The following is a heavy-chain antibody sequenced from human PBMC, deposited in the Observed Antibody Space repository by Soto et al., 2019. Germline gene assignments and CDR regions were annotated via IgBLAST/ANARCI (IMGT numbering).Heavy chain of an antibody. D-gene: IGHD6-6*01. Sequence: GGSLRLSCAASGFPFSDYYMSWIRQAPGKGLEWVSHITNSGSTKYYADSVKGRFTISRDNVKNSLFLQMNSLRAEDTAVYYCARTLAARFDYWGQGTPVTVSS. CDR2: ITNSGSTK. J-gene: IGHJ4*02. CDR1: GFPFSDYY. CDR3: ARTLAARFDY. V-gene: IGHV3-11*01.